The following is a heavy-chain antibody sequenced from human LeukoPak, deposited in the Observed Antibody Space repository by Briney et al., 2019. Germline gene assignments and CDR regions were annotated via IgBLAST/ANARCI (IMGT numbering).Heavy chain of an antibody. CDR2: IYYSGST. J-gene: IGHJ5*02. D-gene: IGHD4-17*01. CDR1: GGSVSSGSYY. V-gene: IGHV4-61*01. CDR3: ARGLRVNWFDP. Sequence: SETLTLTCTVSGGSVSSGSYYWSWIRQPPGKGLEWFGYIYYSGSTNYNPSLKSRVTIPVDTSKNQFSLKLSSVTAADTAVYYCARGLRVNWFDPWGQGTLVTVSS.